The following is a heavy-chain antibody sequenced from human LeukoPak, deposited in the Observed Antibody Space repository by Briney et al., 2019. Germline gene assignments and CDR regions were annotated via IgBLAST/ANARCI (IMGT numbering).Heavy chain of an antibody. V-gene: IGHV3-23*01. CDR3: AKRYCSGGDCHSSFDN. CDR2: IGPTGSGT. Sequence: GGSLRLSCAASGSTFSSFAMSWVRQAPGKGLEWVAGIGPTGSGTYYADFVKGRFTISRDNSKSTLYLQMNSLRAEDTAIYYCAKRYCSGGDCHSSFDNWGQGTLVTVSS. J-gene: IGHJ4*02. CDR1: GSTFSSFA. D-gene: IGHD2-15*01.